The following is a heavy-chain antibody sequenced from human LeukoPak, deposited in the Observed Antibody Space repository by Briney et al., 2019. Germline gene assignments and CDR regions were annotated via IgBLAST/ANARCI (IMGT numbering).Heavy chain of an antibody. CDR3: ARDKAVAGYYYYYYMDV. D-gene: IGHD6-19*01. CDR1: GFTFSSYW. Sequence: PGGSLRLSCAASGFTFSSYWMSWVRQAPGKGLEWVANIKQGGSEKYYVDYGKGRFTIPRDNAKNSLYLQVHSLRAEDTAVYYCARDKAVAGYYYYYYMDVWGKGTTVSVSS. CDR2: IKQGGSEK. V-gene: IGHV3-7*01. J-gene: IGHJ6*03.